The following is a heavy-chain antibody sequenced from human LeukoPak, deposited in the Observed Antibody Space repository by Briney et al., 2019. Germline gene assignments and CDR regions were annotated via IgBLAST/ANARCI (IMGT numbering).Heavy chain of an antibody. CDR1: GFTFSSYS. CDR2: ISSSSSYI. CDR3: ASLPGGYSSSMDV. V-gene: IGHV3-21*01. Sequence: GGSLRLSCAASGFTFSSYSMNWVRQAPGKGLEWVSSISSSSSYIYYADSVKGRFTISRDNAKNSLYLQMNSLRAEDTAVYYCASLPGGYSSSMDVWGKGTTVTVSS. D-gene: IGHD6-13*01. J-gene: IGHJ6*04.